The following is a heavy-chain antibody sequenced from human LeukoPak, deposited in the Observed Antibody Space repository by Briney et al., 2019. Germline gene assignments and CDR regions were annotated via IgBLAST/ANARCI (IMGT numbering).Heavy chain of an antibody. CDR2: ISSSSYI. J-gene: IGHJ4*02. Sequence: PGGSLRLSCAASGFTFSSYSMNWVRQAPGKGLEWVSSISSSSYIYYADSVKGRFTISRDNAKNSLYLQMNSLRAEDTAVYYCAREDDSSGYGMDYWGQGTLVTVSS. CDR1: GFTFSSYS. V-gene: IGHV3-21*01. CDR3: AREDDSSGYGMDY. D-gene: IGHD3-22*01.